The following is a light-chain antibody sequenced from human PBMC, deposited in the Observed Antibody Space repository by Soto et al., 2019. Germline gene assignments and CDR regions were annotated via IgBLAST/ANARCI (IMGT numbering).Light chain of an antibody. CDR2: IAS. Sequence: IQLTQSPSSLSASVGDRVTITCRASQGISNYLAWYQQKPGKAPKLLIYIASTLQGGVPSRFSGSGSGTVFSLTISSLQPEDVATYYCQYLNSFPLTYGGGTKVEIK. J-gene: IGKJ4*01. V-gene: IGKV1-9*01. CDR1: QGISNY. CDR3: QYLNSFPLT.